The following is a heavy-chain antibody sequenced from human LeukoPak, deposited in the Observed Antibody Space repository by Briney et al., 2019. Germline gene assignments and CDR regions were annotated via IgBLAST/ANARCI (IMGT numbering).Heavy chain of an antibody. J-gene: IGHJ5*02. V-gene: IGHV1-69*05. CDR1: GGTFSSYA. CDR2: IIPIFGTA. D-gene: IGHD3-3*01. CDR3: ARAAGRITIFGVVISGWFDP. Sequence: SVKVSCKASGGTFSSYAIIWVRQAPGQGLEWMGGIIPIFGTANYAQKFQGRVTITTDESTSTAYMELSSLRSEDTAVYYCARAAGRITIFGVVISGWFDPWGQGTLVTVSS.